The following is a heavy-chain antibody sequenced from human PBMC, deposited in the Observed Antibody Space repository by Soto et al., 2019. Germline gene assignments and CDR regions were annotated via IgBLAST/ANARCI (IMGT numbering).Heavy chain of an antibody. CDR2: ISGSAVST. J-gene: IGHJ4*02. CDR1: GFTFSTYA. CDR3: ACLGWFGDPVPPFDC. D-gene: IGHD3-10*01. V-gene: IGHV3-23*01. Sequence: EVQLLESGGGVVQPGGSLILSCAASGFTFSTYAMAWVRQAPGKGLEWVSGISGSAVSTNHADSVKGRFIISRDNSKNMVYLQMNSLRAEDTAVYYCACLGWFGDPVPPFDCWGPGTVVTVSS.